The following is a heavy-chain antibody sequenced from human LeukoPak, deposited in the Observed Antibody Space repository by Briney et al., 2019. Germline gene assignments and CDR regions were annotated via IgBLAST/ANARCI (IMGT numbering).Heavy chain of an antibody. CDR2: IKSKTDGGTT. CDR1: GFTFSDSY. J-gene: IGHJ4*02. CDR3: TTDPSRGYYYDSSGLDY. Sequence: GGSLRLSCAASGFTFSDSYMTWIRQAPGKGLEWVGRIKSKTDGGTTDYAAPVKGRFTISRDDSKNTLYLQMNSLKTEDTAVYYCTTDPSRGYYYDSSGLDYWGQGTLVTVSS. D-gene: IGHD3-22*01. V-gene: IGHV3-15*01.